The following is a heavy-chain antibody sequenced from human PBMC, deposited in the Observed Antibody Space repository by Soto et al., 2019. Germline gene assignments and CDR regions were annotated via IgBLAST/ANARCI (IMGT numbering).Heavy chain of an antibody. V-gene: IGHV4-59*13. J-gene: IGHJ6*02. CDR2: VSHSGRT. CDR1: GGSMRGYS. D-gene: IGHD3-3*01. Sequence: SETLSLTCKVSGGSMRGYSWSWIRQTPGEGLEWIFYVSHSGRTDYSPSLKNRVNISLDMSKNHFALHVNSADPADTAVYYCARVAMENYHDMWSGSKSSALYXWGQGTTVTVS. CDR3: ARVAMENYHDMWSGSKSSALYX.